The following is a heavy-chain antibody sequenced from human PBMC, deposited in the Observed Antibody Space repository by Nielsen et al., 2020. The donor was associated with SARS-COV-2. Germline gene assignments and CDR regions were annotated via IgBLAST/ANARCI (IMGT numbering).Heavy chain of an antibody. CDR2: MNPNSGNT. CDR1: GYTFTSYD. CDR3: ARFGGLIGYSSSWHWFDP. D-gene: IGHD6-13*01. J-gene: IGHJ5*02. V-gene: IGHV1-8*01. Sequence: ASVKVSCKASGYTFTSYDISWVRQATGQGLEWMGWMNPNSGNTGYAQKFQGRVTMTRNTSISTAYMELSSLRSEDTAVYYCARFGGLIGYSSSWHWFDPWGQGTLVTVSS.